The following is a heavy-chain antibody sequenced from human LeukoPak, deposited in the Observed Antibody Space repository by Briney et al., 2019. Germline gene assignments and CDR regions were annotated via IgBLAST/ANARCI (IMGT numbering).Heavy chain of an antibody. D-gene: IGHD3-16*02. J-gene: IGHJ4*02. CDR1: GFTFSSYW. CDR2: MNSDGSTT. CDR3: ARDYDYFWGGYRYPFDY. V-gene: IGHV3-74*01. Sequence: PGGSLRLSCAASGFTFSSYWMHWVRQAPGKGLVWLSRMNSDGSTTNYADSVKDRFTISRDNDRNTLYLQMNSLRVEDTAMYFCARDYDYFWGGYRYPFDYWGQGTLVTVSS.